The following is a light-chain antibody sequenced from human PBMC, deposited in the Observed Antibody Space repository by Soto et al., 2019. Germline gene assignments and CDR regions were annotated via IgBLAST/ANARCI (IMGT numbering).Light chain of an antibody. J-gene: IGKJ1*01. CDR3: QQYYSYPRT. CDR2: AAS. V-gene: IGKV1-8*01. Sequence: AIRMTQSPSSLSASTGDRVTITCRASQGISSYLAWYQQKPGKAPKLLIYAASTLQSGVPSRFSGSGSGTDFTLTIICLLSEDFATYYCQQYYSYPRTFGQGTKVDIK. CDR1: QGISSY.